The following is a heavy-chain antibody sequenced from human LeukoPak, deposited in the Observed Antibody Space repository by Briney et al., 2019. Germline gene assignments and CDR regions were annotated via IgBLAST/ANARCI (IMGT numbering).Heavy chain of an antibody. CDR2: IKQDGSEK. J-gene: IGHJ4*02. CDR3: AREDDWNYEDY. CDR1: GFTFSNYW. V-gene: IGHV3-7*01. Sequence: GGSLRLSCAASGFTFSNYWMSWVRQAPGKGLEWVANIKQDGSEKYYVDSVKGRFTISRDNAKNSLYLQMNSLRAEDTAVYYCAREDDWNYEDYWGQGTLVTVSS. D-gene: IGHD1-7*01.